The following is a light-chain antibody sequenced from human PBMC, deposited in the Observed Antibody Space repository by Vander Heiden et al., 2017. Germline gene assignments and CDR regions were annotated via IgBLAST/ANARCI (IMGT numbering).Light chain of an antibody. CDR2: GAS. CDR3: QQYNNWTPLT. CDR1: QSVSSN. V-gene: IGKV3-15*01. J-gene: IGKJ4*01. Sequence: EIVMTQSPATLSVSRGERAPLSCRASQSVSSNLAWYQQKPGQAPRLLIYGASTRATGIPARFSGSGSGTEFTLTISSLQSEDFAVYYCQQYNNWTPLTFGGGTKVEIK.